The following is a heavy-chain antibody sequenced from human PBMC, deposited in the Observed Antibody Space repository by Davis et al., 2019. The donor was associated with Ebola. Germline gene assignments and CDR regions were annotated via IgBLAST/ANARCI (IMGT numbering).Heavy chain of an antibody. CDR1: GGSISSYY. V-gene: IGHV4-59*01. CDR3: ARGSSGCWWWFDP. Sequence: SETLSLTCSVSGGSISSYYWSWIRQPPGKGLEWIGYIYYSGSTNYNPPLKSRVTISVDTSKNQFSLKLSSVTAADTHVYYCARGSSGCWWWFDPWGQGTLVTVSS. D-gene: IGHD6-19*01. CDR2: IYYSGST. J-gene: IGHJ5*02.